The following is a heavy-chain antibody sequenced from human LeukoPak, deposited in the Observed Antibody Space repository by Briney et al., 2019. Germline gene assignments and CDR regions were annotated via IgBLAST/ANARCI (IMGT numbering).Heavy chain of an antibody. J-gene: IGHJ4*02. D-gene: IGHD4-17*01. CDR1: GYTFTSYG. Sequence: ASVKVSCKASGYTFTSYGISWVRQAPGQGLEWMGWISAYNGNTNYAQKLQGRVTMTTDTSTSTAYMELRSLRSDDTAMYYCARLDYGVNKFDYWGQGTLVTVSS. CDR2: ISAYNGNT. V-gene: IGHV1-18*01. CDR3: ARLDYGVNKFDY.